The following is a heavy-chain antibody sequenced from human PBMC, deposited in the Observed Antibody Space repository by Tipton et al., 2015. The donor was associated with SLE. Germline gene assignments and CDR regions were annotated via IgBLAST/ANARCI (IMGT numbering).Heavy chain of an antibody. CDR1: GYSISSGYY. Sequence: TLSLTCAVSGYSISSGYYWGWIRQPPGKGLEWIGSIYHSGSTYYNPSLKRRVTISVDVSRNQFSLTLNSVTAADTATYSCARETGTYYSTWFDSWGQGTLVTVSS. V-gene: IGHV4-38-2*02. D-gene: IGHD1-26*01. CDR3: ARETGTYYSTWFDS. J-gene: IGHJ5*01. CDR2: IYHSGST.